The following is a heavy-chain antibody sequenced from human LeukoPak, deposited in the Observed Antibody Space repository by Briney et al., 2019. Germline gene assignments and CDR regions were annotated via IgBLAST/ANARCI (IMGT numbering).Heavy chain of an antibody. CDR2: INHSGST. CDR1: GGSFSGYY. D-gene: IGHD2-15*01. Sequence: SETLSLTCAVYGGSFSGYYWSWIRQPPGKGLEWIGEINHSGSTNYNPSLKSRVTISVDTSKNQFSLKLSSVTAADTAVYYCARAGRYCSGGSCHHWYFDLWGRGTLVTVSP. CDR3: ARAGRYCSGGSCHHWYFDL. J-gene: IGHJ2*01. V-gene: IGHV4-34*01.